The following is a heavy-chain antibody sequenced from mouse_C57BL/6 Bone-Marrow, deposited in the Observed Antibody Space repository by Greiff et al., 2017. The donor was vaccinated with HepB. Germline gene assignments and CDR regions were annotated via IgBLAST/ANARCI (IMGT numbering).Heavy chain of an antibody. D-gene: IGHD1-1*01. CDR1: GYTFPSYW. J-gene: IGHJ2*01. CDR2: IDPSDSYT. CDR3: ARPITTVVAKDFDY. V-gene: IGHV1-50*01. Sequence: QVQLQQPGAELVKPGASVKLSCKASGYTFPSYWMQWVKQRPGQGLEWIGEIDPSDSYTNYNQKFKGKATLTVDTSSSTAYMQLRSLTSEDSAVYYCARPITTVVAKDFDYWGQGTTLTVSS.